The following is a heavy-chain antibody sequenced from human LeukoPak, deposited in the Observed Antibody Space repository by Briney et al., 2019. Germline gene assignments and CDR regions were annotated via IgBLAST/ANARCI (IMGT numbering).Heavy chain of an antibody. D-gene: IGHD3-22*01. CDR3: AREDYYDSGSNDY. CDR2: IIPIFGTA. J-gene: IGHJ4*02. Sequence: SVKVSCKASGGTFSSYAISWVRQAPGQGLEWMGGIIPIFGTANYAQKFQGRVTITRNTSISTAYMELSSLRSEDTAVYYCAREDYYDSGSNDYRGQGTLVTVSS. CDR1: GGTFSSYA. V-gene: IGHV1-69*05.